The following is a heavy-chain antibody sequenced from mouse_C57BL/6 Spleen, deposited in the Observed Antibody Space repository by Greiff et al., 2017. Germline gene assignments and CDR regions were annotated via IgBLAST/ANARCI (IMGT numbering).Heavy chain of an antibody. CDR3: ASSYDDSIDY. CDR1: GYTFTSYT. Sequence: VQLQQSGAELARPGASVKMSCKASGYTFTSYTMHWVKQRPGQGLEWIGYINPSSGYTKYNQKFKDKATLTADKSSSTAYMQLSSLASEDSAVYCCASSYDDSIDYWGQGTTLTVSS. CDR2: INPSSGYT. D-gene: IGHD2-4*01. V-gene: IGHV1-4*01. J-gene: IGHJ2*01.